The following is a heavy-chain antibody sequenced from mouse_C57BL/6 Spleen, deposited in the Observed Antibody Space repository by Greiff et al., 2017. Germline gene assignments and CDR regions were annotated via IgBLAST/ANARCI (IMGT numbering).Heavy chain of an antibody. CDR1: GYTFTGYW. CDR3: ARSGGQLAMDY. Sequence: QVHVKQPGAELVMPGASVKLSCKASGYTFTGYWMHWVKQRPGQGLEWIGEIDPSDSYTNYNQKFKGKSTLTVDKSSRTAYMQLSSLTSEDSAVYYCARSGGQLAMDYWGQGTSVTVSS. J-gene: IGHJ4*01. V-gene: IGHV1-69*01. D-gene: IGHD4-1*02. CDR2: IDPSDSYT.